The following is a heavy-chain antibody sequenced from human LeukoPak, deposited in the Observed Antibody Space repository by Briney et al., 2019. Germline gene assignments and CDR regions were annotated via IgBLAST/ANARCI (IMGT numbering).Heavy chain of an antibody. CDR3: AKDRLPTVTYN. Sequence: PGGSLRLSCAASGFTFTNYAMSWVRQAPGKGLEWVSGISGSGGSTYYADSVKGRFTISRDNSKSTLYLQMNSLRAEDTAVYYCAKDRLPTVTYNWGQGTLVTVSS. J-gene: IGHJ4*02. V-gene: IGHV3-23*01. CDR2: ISGSGGST. CDR1: GFTFTNYA. D-gene: IGHD4-17*01.